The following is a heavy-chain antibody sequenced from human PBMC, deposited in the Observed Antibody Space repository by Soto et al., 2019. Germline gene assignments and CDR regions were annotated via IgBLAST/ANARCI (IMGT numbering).Heavy chain of an antibody. CDR1: GYSFTTFW. Sequence: PGESLKISCQGSGYSFTTFWIVWVRQMPGKGLEWMGIIYFDDSDARYSPSFQGQVTFSADKSINTAYLQWSSLKASDTAIYYCARRVETTSMWAYDIWGQGTMVTVSS. J-gene: IGHJ3*02. D-gene: IGHD1-1*01. CDR3: ARRVETTSMWAYDI. CDR2: IYFDDSDA. V-gene: IGHV5-51*01.